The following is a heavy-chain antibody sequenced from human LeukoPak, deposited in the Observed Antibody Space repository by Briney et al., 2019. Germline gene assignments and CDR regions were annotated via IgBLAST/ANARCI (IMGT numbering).Heavy chain of an antibody. J-gene: IGHJ3*01. CDR1: GFTFNDCY. V-gene: IGHV3-11*01. D-gene: IGHD3-10*01. CDR3: ARDRSRMVRGIDALDL. CDR2: ISSSGSTR. Sequence: GGSLRLSCAASGFTFNDCYMNWIRQAPGKGLEWVSYISSSGSTRYCADSLKGRFTISRDNAGNSLYLQMDGLRADDTAVYYCARDRSRMVRGIDALDLWGQGTMVTVSS.